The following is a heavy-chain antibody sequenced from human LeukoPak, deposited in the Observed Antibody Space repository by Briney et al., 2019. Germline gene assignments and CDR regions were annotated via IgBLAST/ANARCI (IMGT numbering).Heavy chain of an antibody. CDR2: IIPIFGTA. CDR1: GGTFSSYA. J-gene: IGHJ3*02. Sequence: GASVKVSCKASGGTFSSYAISWVRQAPGQGLEWMGGIIPIFGTANYAQKFQGRVTITADESTSTAYMELSSLRSEDTAVYYCARGEGRITIFGVVGNAFDIWGQGTMVTVSS. V-gene: IGHV1-69*01. CDR3: ARGEGRITIFGVVGNAFDI. D-gene: IGHD3-3*01.